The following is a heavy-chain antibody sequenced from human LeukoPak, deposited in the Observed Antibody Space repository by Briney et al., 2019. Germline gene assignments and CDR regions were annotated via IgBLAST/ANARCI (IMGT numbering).Heavy chain of an antibody. D-gene: IGHD3-22*01. CDR3: ARITYYYDSSGYLPWGYFDY. Sequence: GGSLRLSCAASGFTFSSYAMHWVRQAPGKGLEYVSAISSNGGSTYYANSVKGRFTISRNNSKNTLYLQMGSLRAEDMAVYYCARITYYYDSSGYLPWGYFDYWGQGTLVTVSS. V-gene: IGHV3-64*01. CDR2: ISSNGGST. J-gene: IGHJ4*02. CDR1: GFTFSSYA.